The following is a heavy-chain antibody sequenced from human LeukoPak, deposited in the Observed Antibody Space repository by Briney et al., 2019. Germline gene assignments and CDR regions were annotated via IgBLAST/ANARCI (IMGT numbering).Heavy chain of an antibody. CDR3: ARGGLRAVTRSDWFDP. CDR1: GYSFTSYW. V-gene: IGHV5-51*01. D-gene: IGHD6-19*01. J-gene: IGHJ5*02. CDR2: IYPGDSDT. Sequence: GESLKISCKGSGYSFTSYWIGWVRQMPGKGLEWMGIIYPGDSDTRYSPSFQGQVTISADKSISTAYLQWSSLKASDTAMYYCARGGLRAVTRSDWFDPWGQGTLVTVSS.